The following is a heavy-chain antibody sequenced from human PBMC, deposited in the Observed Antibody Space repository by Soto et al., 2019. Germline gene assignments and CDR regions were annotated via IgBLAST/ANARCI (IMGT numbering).Heavy chain of an antibody. CDR1: GFTFGSYW. V-gene: IGHV3-7*01. J-gene: IGHJ5*02. Sequence: EAQLVESGGGLVQPGGSLRVSCAVSGFTFGSYWMSWVRQAPGKGLEWVAKIKQDGSEKDYVDSVKGRFTISRDNANNSLYLHMYSLRAEDTAVYYCARGGRDAYNWFDPWGQGTLVTVSS. D-gene: IGHD3-16*01. CDR3: ARGGRDAYNWFDP. CDR2: IKQDGSEK.